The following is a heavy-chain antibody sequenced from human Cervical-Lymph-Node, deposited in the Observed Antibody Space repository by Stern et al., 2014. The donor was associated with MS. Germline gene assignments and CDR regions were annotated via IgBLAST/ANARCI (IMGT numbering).Heavy chain of an antibody. Sequence: QLVESGPGLVKPSETLSLTCSVSGGSISRSTYYWGWIRQPPGKGLEWIGSIYYSGTTYYNPSLKSRVTIDPSTNQFPLRLTTVTAADTAVYYCARHDGWLPHYWSQGTLVTVSS. CDR3: ARHDGWLPHY. CDR1: GGSISRSTYY. CDR2: IYYSGTT. J-gene: IGHJ4*02. V-gene: IGHV4-39*01. D-gene: IGHD5-12*01.